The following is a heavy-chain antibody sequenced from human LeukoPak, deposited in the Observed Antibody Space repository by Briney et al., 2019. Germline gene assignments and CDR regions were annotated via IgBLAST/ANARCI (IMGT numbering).Heavy chain of an antibody. V-gene: IGHV3-23*01. CDR3: AKMGSGGSSQGFFDY. Sequence: GGSLRLSCAASGFTFSSYAMSWVRQAPGKGLERVSAISGSGGSTYYADSVKGRFTISRDNSKNTLYLQMNSLRAEDTAVYYCAKMGSGGSSQGFFDYWGQGTLVTVSS. CDR1: GFTFSSYA. J-gene: IGHJ4*02. CDR2: ISGSGGST. D-gene: IGHD2-15*01.